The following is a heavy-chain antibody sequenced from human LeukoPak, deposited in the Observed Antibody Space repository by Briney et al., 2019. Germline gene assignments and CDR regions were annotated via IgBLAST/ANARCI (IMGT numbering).Heavy chain of an antibody. Sequence: GGSLRLSCAASGFTFDDYAMHWVRQAPGKGLEWVSLISGDGGSTYYADSVKGRFTISRDNSKNSLYLQMNSLRTEDTALYYCAAIAAAGTDFDYWGQGTLVTVSS. D-gene: IGHD6-13*01. V-gene: IGHV3-43*02. J-gene: IGHJ4*01. CDR1: GFTFDDYA. CDR2: ISGDGGST. CDR3: AAIAAAGTDFDY.